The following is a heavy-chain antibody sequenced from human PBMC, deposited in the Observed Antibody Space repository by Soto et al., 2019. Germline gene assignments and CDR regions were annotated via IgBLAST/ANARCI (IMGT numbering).Heavy chain of an antibody. V-gene: IGHV3-21*01. CDR1: GFTFSSYS. CDR3: AREDSSSFDY. CDR2: ISSSSSYI. J-gene: IGHJ4*02. D-gene: IGHD6-6*01. Sequence: LGGSLRLFCAASGFTFSSYSMNWVHQAPATGLEWVSSISSSSSYIYYADSVKGRFTISRDNAKNSLYLQMNSLRAEDTAVYYCAREDSSSFDYWGQGTLVTVSS.